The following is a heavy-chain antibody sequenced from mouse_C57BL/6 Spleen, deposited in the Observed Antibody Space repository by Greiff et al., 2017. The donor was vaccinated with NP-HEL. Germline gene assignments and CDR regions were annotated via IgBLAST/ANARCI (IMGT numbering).Heavy chain of an antibody. J-gene: IGHJ4*01. CDR1: GFTFSSYA. V-gene: IGHV5-4*01. CDR2: ISDGGSYT. CDR3: ASFITTGYAMDY. D-gene: IGHD1-1*01. Sequence: EVQLVESGGGLVKPGGSLKLSCAASGFTFSSYAMSWVRQTPEKRLEWVATISDGGSYTYYPDNVKGRFTISRDNAKNNLYLQMSHLKSEDTAMYYCASFITTGYAMDYWGQGTSVTVSS.